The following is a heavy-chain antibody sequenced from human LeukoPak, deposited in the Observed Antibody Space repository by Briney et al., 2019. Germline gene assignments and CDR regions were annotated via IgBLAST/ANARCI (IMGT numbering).Heavy chain of an antibody. J-gene: IGHJ4*02. D-gene: IGHD5-12*01. Sequence: GASVKVSCKASGYTFTSYGISWVRQAPGQRLEWMGWINAGNGNTKYSQKFQGRVTITRDTSASTAYMELSSLRSEDTAVYYCAREVEYSGYDSGYDYWGQGTLVTVSS. CDR2: INAGNGNT. CDR1: GYTFTSYG. V-gene: IGHV1-3*01. CDR3: AREVEYSGYDSGYDY.